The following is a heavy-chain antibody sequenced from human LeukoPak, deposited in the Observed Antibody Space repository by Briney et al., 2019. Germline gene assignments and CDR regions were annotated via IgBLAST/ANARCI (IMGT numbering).Heavy chain of an antibody. V-gene: IGHV3-48*02. CDR3: ARNPAGIGGY. D-gene: IGHD1-26*01. CDR1: GFTFSTYN. J-gene: IGHJ4*02. Sequence: GGSLRLSCAASGFTFSTYNMNWVRQAPGKGLEWVSFISSGSRIIYYADSVKGRFTVSRDNAKNSLYLKMNSLRDEDTAVYYCARNPAGIGGYWGQGTLVTVSS. CDR2: ISSGSRII.